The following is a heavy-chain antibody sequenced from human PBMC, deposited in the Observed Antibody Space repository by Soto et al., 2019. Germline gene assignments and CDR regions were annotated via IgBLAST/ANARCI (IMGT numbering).Heavy chain of an antibody. Sequence: PSETLSLTCTVSGASISGFYWSWIRKSAGKGLEWIGCIYATGTTDYNPSLKSRVMMSVDTSKKQFSLKLRSVTAADTAVYYCVRDGTKTLRDWFDPWGQGISVTVS. V-gene: IGHV4-4*07. CDR3: VRDGTKTLRDWFDP. J-gene: IGHJ5*02. D-gene: IGHD1-1*01. CDR1: GASISGFY. CDR2: IYATGTT.